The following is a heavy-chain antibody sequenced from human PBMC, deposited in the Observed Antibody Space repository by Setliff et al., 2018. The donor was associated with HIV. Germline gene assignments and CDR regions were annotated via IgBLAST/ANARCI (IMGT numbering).Heavy chain of an antibody. CDR1: AYSFTAHY. CDR3: AVMGFCSGNSCYRTEGFDY. CDR2: INPNSGGT. V-gene: IGHV1-2*02. Sequence: ASVKVSCKASAYSFTAHYIHWVRQAPGQGLEWMGWINPNSGGTNYAQRFQGSVTMTRDTSISTAYMELTTLSSGDTAVYYCAVMGFCSGNSCYRTEGFDYWGQGTLVTVSS. D-gene: IGHD2-15*01. J-gene: IGHJ4*02.